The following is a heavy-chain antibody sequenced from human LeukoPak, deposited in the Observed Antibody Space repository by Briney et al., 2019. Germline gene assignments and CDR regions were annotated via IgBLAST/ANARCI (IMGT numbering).Heavy chain of an antibody. V-gene: IGHV4-34*01. CDR2: INHSGST. CDR1: GGSFSSYY. Sequence: SETLSLTCAVYGGSFSSYYWSWIRQPPGKGLEWIGEINHSGSTNYNPSLKSRVTISVDTSKNQFSLRLSSVTAADTAVYYCARSDYDTSKFDLWGRGTLVTVSS. J-gene: IGHJ2*01. CDR3: ARSDYDTSKFDL. D-gene: IGHD3-22*01.